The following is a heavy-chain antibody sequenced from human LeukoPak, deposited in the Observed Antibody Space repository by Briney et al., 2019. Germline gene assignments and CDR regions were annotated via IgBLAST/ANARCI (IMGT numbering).Heavy chain of an antibody. CDR2: ISDDGNNK. Sequence: PGRSLRLSCAASGFSFRSYGMQWVRQAPGKGLEWVTLISDDGNNKYYADSVKGRFTISRDNSKNTLNLQMNSLRAEDTAVCYCAGGYYFGDYWGQGTLVTVSS. V-gene: IGHV3-30*03. CDR1: GFSFRSYG. J-gene: IGHJ4*02. CDR3: AGGYYFGDY. D-gene: IGHD3-22*01.